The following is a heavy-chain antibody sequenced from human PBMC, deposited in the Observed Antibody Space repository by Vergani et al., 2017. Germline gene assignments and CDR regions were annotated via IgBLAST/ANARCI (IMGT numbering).Heavy chain of an antibody. CDR3: ARMGGYDEGDAFRIGYFDS. CDR1: GGSISSSDYY. V-gene: IGHV4-31*03. Sequence: QVQLQESGPGLVKPSQTLSLTCTVSGGSISSSDYYWNWIRQHPGKGLECIGYIYSTGSTHHNPSLRRRINSSVDTSKNQFSLQLNSVTAADTAMYYCARMGGYDEGDAFRIGYFDSWGPGILVTVSS. J-gene: IGHJ4*02. CDR2: IYSTGST. D-gene: IGHD3-22*01.